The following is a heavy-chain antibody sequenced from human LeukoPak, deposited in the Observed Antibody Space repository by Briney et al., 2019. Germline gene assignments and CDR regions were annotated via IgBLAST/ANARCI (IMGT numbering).Heavy chain of an antibody. CDR2: INNNGRST. D-gene: IGHD6-13*01. CDR1: GFTFSSYA. Sequence: PGGSLRLSCAASGFTFSSYAMSWVRQAPGKGLEWVSAINNNGRSTYYADSVKGRFTISRDNSKNTLYLQMNSLRAEDTAVYYCAKEPSSGYIFDYWGQGTLVTVSS. J-gene: IGHJ4*02. V-gene: IGHV3-23*01. CDR3: AKEPSSGYIFDY.